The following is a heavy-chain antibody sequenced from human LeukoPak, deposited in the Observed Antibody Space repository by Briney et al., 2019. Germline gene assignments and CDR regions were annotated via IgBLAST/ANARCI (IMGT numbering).Heavy chain of an antibody. V-gene: IGHV4-4*07. CDR2: IYTSGST. Sequence: KPSETLSLTCTVSGGSISSYYWSWIRQPAGKRLEWIGRIYTSGSTNYNPSLKSRVTMSVDTSKNQFSLKLSSVTAADTAVYYCARAGVVVAANQYYYGMDVWGQGTTVTVSS. CDR1: GGSISSYY. J-gene: IGHJ6*02. CDR3: ARAGVVVAANQYYYGMDV. D-gene: IGHD2-15*01.